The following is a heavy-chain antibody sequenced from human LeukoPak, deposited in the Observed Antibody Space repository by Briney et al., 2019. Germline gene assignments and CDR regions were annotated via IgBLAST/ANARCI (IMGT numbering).Heavy chain of an antibody. CDR3: ASGPRVWYY. D-gene: IGHD2-8*02. CDR2: INHSGST. Sequence: SETLSLTCAVYGGSFSGYYWSWIRQPPGKGLEWIGEINHSGSTNYNPSLKSRVTISVDTSKNQFSLKLSSVTAADTAVYYCASGPRVWYYWGQGTPVTVSS. V-gene: IGHV4-34*01. CDR1: GGSFSGYY. J-gene: IGHJ4*02.